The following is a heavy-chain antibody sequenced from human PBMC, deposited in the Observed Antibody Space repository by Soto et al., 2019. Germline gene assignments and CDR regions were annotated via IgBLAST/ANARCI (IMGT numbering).Heavy chain of an antibody. J-gene: IGHJ4*02. V-gene: IGHV3-30-3*01. D-gene: IGHD1-26*01. CDR1: GFTFSSYA. Sequence: GGSLRLSCAASGFTFSSYAMHWVRQAPGKGLEWVAVISYDGSNKYYADSVKGRFTISRDNSKNTLYLQMNSLRAEDTAVYYCARDSGSHLTKKVAPYDYWGQGTLVTVSS. CDR2: ISYDGSNK. CDR3: ARDSGSHLTKKVAPYDY.